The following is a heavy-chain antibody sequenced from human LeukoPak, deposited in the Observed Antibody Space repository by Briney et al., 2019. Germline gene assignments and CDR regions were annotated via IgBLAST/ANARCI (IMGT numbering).Heavy chain of an antibody. CDR1: GGSISSGDYY. J-gene: IGHJ4*02. D-gene: IGHD2-2*01. V-gene: IGHV4-30-4*01. CDR3: ARLYCSSTSCYWGFDY. CDR2: IYYSGST. Sequence: SETLSLTCTVSGGSISSGDYYWRWIRQPPGKGLEWIGYIYYSGSTYYNPSLKSRVTISVDTSKNQFSLKLSSVTAADTAVYYCARLYCSSTSCYWGFDYWGQGTLVTVSS.